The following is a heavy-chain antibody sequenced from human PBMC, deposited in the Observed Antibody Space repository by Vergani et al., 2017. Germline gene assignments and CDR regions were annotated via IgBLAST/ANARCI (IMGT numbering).Heavy chain of an antibody. CDR3: VYXKTECGTTGCFYPFYYYYCMDV. V-gene: IGHV2-5*04. D-gene: IGHD1-7*01. CDR2: CYWNDDQ. J-gene: IGHJ6*03. CDR1: GFSLNTRGVS. Sequence: QITLKESGPTLVKPTQPLTLICTFSGFSLNTRGVSVAWIRQPPGKALDWFALCYWNDDQHYSPSLNIRVTMTKDTSKNQVVLTMTNMDYVDTGTYYCVYXKTECGTTGCFYPFYYYYCMDVWGKGTTVTVSS.